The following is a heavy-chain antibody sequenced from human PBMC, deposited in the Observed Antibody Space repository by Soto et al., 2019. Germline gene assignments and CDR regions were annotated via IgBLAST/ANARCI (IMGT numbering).Heavy chain of an antibody. D-gene: IGHD1-7*01. CDR2: MNPNSGNT. CDR3: ARDQLELRVVGYFQH. Sequence: ASVKVSCKASGYTFTSYDINWVRQATGQGLEWMGWMNPNSGNTGYAQKFQGRVTMTRSTSISTAYMELSSLRSEDTAVYYCARDQLELRVVGYFQHWGQGTLVTVSS. J-gene: IGHJ1*01. V-gene: IGHV1-8*01. CDR1: GYTFTSYD.